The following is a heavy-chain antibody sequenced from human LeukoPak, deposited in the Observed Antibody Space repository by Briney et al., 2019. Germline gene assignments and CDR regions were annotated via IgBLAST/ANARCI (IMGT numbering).Heavy chain of an antibody. Sequence: VKVSFKASGGTFSSYAISWVRQAPGQGLEWKGGIIPIFGTANYAQKFQGRVTITADESTSTAYMELSSLRSEDTAVYYCARAPYYYGSGNGDAFDIWGQGTMVTVSS. J-gene: IGHJ3*02. CDR1: GGTFSSYA. CDR2: IIPIFGTA. D-gene: IGHD3-10*01. V-gene: IGHV1-69*13. CDR3: ARAPYYYGSGNGDAFDI.